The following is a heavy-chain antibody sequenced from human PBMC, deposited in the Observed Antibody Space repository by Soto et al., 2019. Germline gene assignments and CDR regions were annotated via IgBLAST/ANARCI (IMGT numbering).Heavy chain of an antibody. J-gene: IGHJ4*02. V-gene: IGHV1-69*01. Sequence: QVQLVQSGAEVKKPGSSVKVSCKASGGTFSSYAISWVRQAPGQGLEWMGGIIPIFGTANYAQKFQGRVTMAAYESTGTAYMKLSNLRFEDTAAYYCAIYQGDGYNTFDYWCQGTLVTVSS. CDR2: IIPIFGTA. D-gene: IGHD5-12*01. CDR3: AIYQGDGYNTFDY. CDR1: GGTFSSYA.